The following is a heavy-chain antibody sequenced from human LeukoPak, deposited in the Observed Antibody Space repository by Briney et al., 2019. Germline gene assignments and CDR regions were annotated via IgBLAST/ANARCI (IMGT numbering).Heavy chain of an antibody. CDR1: GGSISSYY. CDR2: IYYSGST. J-gene: IGHJ6*02. D-gene: IGHD3-10*01. V-gene: IGHV4-59*08. CDR3: ARRLYYYGSGTYYYYGMDV. Sequence: SETLSLTCTVSGGSISSYYWSWIRQPPGKGLEWIGYIYYSGSTNYNPSLKSRVTISEDASKNQFSLKLSSVTAADTAVYYCARRLYYYGSGTYYYYGMDVWGQGTTVTVSS.